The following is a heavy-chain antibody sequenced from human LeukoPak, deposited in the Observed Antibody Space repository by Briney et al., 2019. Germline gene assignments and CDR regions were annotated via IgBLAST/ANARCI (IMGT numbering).Heavy chain of an antibody. Sequence: GGSLRLSCAASGFTFSSYAMSWVRQAPGKGLEWVSAISGSGGSTYYADSVRGRFTISRDNSKNTLYLQMNSLRAEDTAVYYCAKDGTAHTFSSSWYNYYYGMDVWGQGTTVTVSS. CDR2: ISGSGGST. V-gene: IGHV3-23*01. J-gene: IGHJ6*02. CDR3: AKDGTAHTFSSSWYNYYYGMDV. CDR1: GFTFSSYA. D-gene: IGHD6-13*01.